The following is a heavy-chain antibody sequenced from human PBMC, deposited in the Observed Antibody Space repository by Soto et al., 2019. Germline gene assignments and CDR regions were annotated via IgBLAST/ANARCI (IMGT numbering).Heavy chain of an antibody. CDR2: ISYDGSNK. D-gene: IGHD1-26*01. CDR3: AKDGLHEWDLDPVYYYYYGMDV. V-gene: IGHV3-30*18. Sequence: QVQLVESGGGVVQPGRSLRLSCAASGFTFSSYGMHWVRQAPGKGLEWVAIISYDGSNKYYADSVKGRFTISRDNSKNTLYLQMNSLRAEDTAVYYCAKDGLHEWDLDPVYYYYYGMDVWGQGTTVTVSS. J-gene: IGHJ6*02. CDR1: GFTFSSYG.